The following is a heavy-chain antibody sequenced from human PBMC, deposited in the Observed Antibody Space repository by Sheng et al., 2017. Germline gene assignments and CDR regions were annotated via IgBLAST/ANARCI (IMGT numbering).Heavy chain of an antibody. J-gene: IGHJ5*02. CDR1: GGSISSSSYY. V-gene: IGHV4-39*07. Sequence: QLQLQESGPGLVKPSETLSLTCTVSGGSISSSSYYWGWIRQPPGKGLEWIGSIYYSGSTYYNPSLKSRVTISVDTSKNQFSLKLSSVTAADTAVYYCARDRIDYYGSGSYSWWFDPWGQGTLVHRL. CDR3: ARDRIDYYGSGSYSWWFDP. D-gene: IGHD3-10*01. CDR2: IYYSGST.